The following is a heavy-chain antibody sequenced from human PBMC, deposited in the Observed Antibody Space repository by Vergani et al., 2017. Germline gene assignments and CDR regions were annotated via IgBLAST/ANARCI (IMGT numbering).Heavy chain of an antibody. V-gene: IGHV3-15*07. Sequence: EVQLVESGGGIVKPGGSLRLSCVASGFSFRHAWMNWVRRTPGKGLEWVGRIKSTFDRGTTDYAAAVKGRFTISRDDSKNTLFLQMNGLKTEDIGVYYCTTDPRYCGDGSCYWLRDHHYYGMDVWGQGTTGTVSS. J-gene: IGHJ6*02. CDR1: GFSFRHAW. D-gene: IGHD2-21*01. CDR2: IKSTFDRGTT. CDR3: TTDPRYCGDGSCYWLRDHHYYGMDV.